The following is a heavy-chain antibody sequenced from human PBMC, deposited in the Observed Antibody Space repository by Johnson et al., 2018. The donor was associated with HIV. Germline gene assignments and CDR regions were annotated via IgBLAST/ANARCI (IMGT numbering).Heavy chain of an antibody. CDR3: AKDRTNWGYDAFDI. Sequence: QVQLVESGGGVVQPGRSLRLSCAASGFTFSSYGMHWVRQAPGKGLEWVAGVGYDGSNKYYADSVKGRFTIFRDNSENTLFLQMNRLRAEDTAVYYCAKDRTNWGYDAFDIWGQGTMVTVSS. CDR1: GFTFSSYG. V-gene: IGHV3-33*06. CDR2: VGYDGSNK. J-gene: IGHJ3*02. D-gene: IGHD3-16*01.